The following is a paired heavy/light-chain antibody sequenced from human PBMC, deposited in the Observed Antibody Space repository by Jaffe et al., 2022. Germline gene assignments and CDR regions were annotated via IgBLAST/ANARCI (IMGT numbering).Light chain of an antibody. J-gene: IGKJ2*01. V-gene: IGKV2-28*01. Sequence: DIVMTQSPLSLPVTPGEPASISCRSSQSLLHSNGYNYLDWYLQKPGQSPQLLIYLGSNRASGVPDRFSGSGSGTDFTLKISRVEAEDVGVYYCMQALQTPRDTFGQGTKLEIK. CDR3: MQALQTPRDT. CDR2: LGS. CDR1: QSLLHSNGYNY.
Heavy chain of an antibody. D-gene: IGHD2-15*01. V-gene: IGHV3-7*05. J-gene: IGHJ6*03. CDR2: IKQDGSEK. CDR3: ARRYRIPLLWDYYYYMDV. CDR1: GFTFSSYW. Sequence: EVQLVESGGGLVQPGGSLRLSCAASGFTFSSYWMSWVRQAPGKGLEWVANIKQDGSEKYYVDSVKGRFTISRDNAKNSLYLQMNSLRAEDTAVYYCARRYRIPLLWDYYYYMDVWGKGTTVTVSS.